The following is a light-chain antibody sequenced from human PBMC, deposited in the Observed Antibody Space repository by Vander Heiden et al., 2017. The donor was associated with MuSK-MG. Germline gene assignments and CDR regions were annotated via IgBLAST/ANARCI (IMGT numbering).Light chain of an antibody. V-gene: IGLV6-57*01. CDR1: SGSIASNY. CDR2: DDN. CDR3: QSYDSSNQGV. J-gene: IGLJ1*01. Sequence: NFMLTQPHSVSESPGKTVTISCTRSSGSIASNYVQWYQQRPGSSPTTVIYDDNQRPSGVPDRFSGSIDSSSNSASLTISGLKTEDEADYYCQSYDSSNQGVFGTGTKV.